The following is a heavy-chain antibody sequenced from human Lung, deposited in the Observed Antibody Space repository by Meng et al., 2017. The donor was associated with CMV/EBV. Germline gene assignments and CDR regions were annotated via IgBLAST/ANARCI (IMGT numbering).Heavy chain of an antibody. CDR1: GYSFTGYF. CDR3: ARSRPGSHYYYGMDV. J-gene: IGHJ6*02. CDR2: INPDSGTT. Sequence: ASXXVSXKASGYSFTGYFVNWVRQAPGQGLEWMGWINPDSGTTDYAPNFRGRVTMTRDTSINTAYMELSRLRSDDTAVYYCARSRPGSHYYYGMDVWGQWTTVTVSS. V-gene: IGHV1-2*02. D-gene: IGHD1-14*01.